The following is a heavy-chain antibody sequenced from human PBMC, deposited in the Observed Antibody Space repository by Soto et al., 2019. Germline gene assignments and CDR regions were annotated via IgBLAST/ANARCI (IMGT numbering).Heavy chain of an antibody. V-gene: IGHV3-30-3*01. CDR3: ARDRRRLRLGTPGEPYFDY. Sequence: PGGSLRLSCAASGFTFSSYAMHWVRQAPGKGLEWVAVISYDGSNKYYADSVKGRFTISRDNSKNTLYLQMNSLRAEDTAVYYCARDRRRLRLGTPGEPYFDYWGQGTLVSVSS. J-gene: IGHJ4*02. CDR2: ISYDGSNK. D-gene: IGHD3-16*01. CDR1: GFTFSSYA.